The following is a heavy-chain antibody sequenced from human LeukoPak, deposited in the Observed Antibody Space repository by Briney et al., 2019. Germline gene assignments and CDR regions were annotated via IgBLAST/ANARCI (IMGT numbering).Heavy chain of an antibody. J-gene: IGHJ6*02. CDR3: ARGSPYYYGSGSYYKARDYYYGMDV. CDR1: GLTVSSNY. CDR2: IYSGGNT. D-gene: IGHD3-10*01. Sequence: GGSLRLSCAASGLTVSSNYMSWVRQAPGKGLEWVSVIYSGGNTYYADSVKGRFTISRDNAKNSLYLQMNSLRAEDTAVYYCARGSPYYYGSGSYYKARDYYYGMDVWGQGTTVTVSS. V-gene: IGHV3-53*01.